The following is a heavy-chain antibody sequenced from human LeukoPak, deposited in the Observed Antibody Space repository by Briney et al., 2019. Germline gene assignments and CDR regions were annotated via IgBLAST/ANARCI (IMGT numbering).Heavy chain of an antibody. J-gene: IGHJ4*02. CDR3: ARDSPSCSGSCHFDY. CDR1: GFTFSSYA. CDR2: ISYDGSNK. V-gene: IGHV3-30-3*01. Sequence: LSGGSLRLSCAASGFTFSSYAMHWVRQAPGKGLEWVAVISYDGSNKYYADSVKGRFTISRDNSKNTLYLQMNSLRAEDTAVYYCARDSPSCSGSCHFDYWGQGTLVTVSS. D-gene: IGHD3-10*02.